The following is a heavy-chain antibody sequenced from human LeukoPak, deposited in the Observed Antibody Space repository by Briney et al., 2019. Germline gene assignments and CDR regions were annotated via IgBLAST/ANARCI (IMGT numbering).Heavy chain of an antibody. J-gene: IGHJ4*02. CDR2: ISYSGST. Sequence: SETLSLTCAVSGGSISSGGYSWSWIRQPPGKGLEWIGYISYSGSTNYNPSLKSRVTISVDTSKNQFSLKMTSVTAADTAVYYCVRGGPENDNWRYYVDFWGQGSLVTVSS. CDR3: VRGGPENDNWRYYVDF. D-gene: IGHD1-1*01. V-gene: IGHV4-61*08. CDR1: GGSISSGGYS.